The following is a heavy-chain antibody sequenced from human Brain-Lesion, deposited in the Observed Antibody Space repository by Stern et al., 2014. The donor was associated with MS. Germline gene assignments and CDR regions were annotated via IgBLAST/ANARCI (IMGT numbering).Heavy chain of an antibody. J-gene: IGHJ6*02. CDR2: IFNSGSP. V-gene: IGHV4-61*02. CDR3: ARGRVVPGFQYYATDV. D-gene: IGHD2-2*01. Sequence: QVQLVESGPGLVKPSQTLSLSCTVSGGSISSGGYYWSWIRQPAGKGLEWIGRIFNSGSPSYNPPLKSRVTKSIDTSKNQFSLRLNSMTAADTAVYYCARGRVVPGFQYYATDVWGQGTTVIVSS. CDR1: GGSISSGGYY.